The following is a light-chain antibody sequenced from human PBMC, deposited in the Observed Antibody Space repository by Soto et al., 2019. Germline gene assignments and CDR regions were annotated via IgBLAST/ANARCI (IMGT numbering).Light chain of an antibody. CDR1: QTVSSGY. CDR2: GSS. J-gene: IGKJ1*01. CDR3: QQYARSPLT. Sequence: VLTQSPGTLSLCAGETATLSSRASQTVSSGYLAWYQQRSGQAPRHLIYGSSSRASDLPDRFSGSGSGTEFTLTISSLQSEDFAVYFCQQYARSPLTFGQGTKLEIK. V-gene: IGKV3-20*01.